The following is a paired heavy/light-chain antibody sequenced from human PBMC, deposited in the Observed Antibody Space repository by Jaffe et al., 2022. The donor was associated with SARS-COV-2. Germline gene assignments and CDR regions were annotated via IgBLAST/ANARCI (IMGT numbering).Light chain of an antibody. Sequence: EIVMTQSPATLSVSPGERATLSCRASQSVSSNLAWYQQKPGQAPRLLIYGASTRATGIPARFSGSGSGTEFTLTISSLQSEDFAVYYCQQYNNWPPLLTFGGGTKVEIK. CDR1: QSVSSN. CDR2: GAS. CDR3: QQYNNWPPLLT. J-gene: IGKJ4*01. V-gene: IGKV3-15*01.
Heavy chain of an antibody. J-gene: IGHJ5*02. CDR2: IYYSGST. CDR3: ARAAGYYDSSGYYPVPYNWFDP. V-gene: IGHV4-31*03. D-gene: IGHD3-22*01. CDR1: GGSISSGGYY. Sequence: QVQLQESGPGLVKPSQTLSLTCTVSGGSISSGGYYWSWIRQHPGKGLEWIGYIYYSGSTYYNPSLKSRVTISVDTSKNQFSLKLSSVTAADTAVYYCARAAGYYDSSGYYPVPYNWFDPWGQGTLVTVSS.